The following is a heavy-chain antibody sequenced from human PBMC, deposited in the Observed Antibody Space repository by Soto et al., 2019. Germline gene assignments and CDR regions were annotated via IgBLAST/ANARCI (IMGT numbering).Heavy chain of an antibody. CDR2: MYYNGNT. V-gene: IGHV4-39*01. Sequence: QLQESGPGLVKPSETLSLTCTVSGGSFTSTNYFWGWIRQPPGKGLEWIGYMYYNGNTFYSPSLKSRAPMSVDTSKRQSSLDLSSVTAADTAMYYCARLQIYDSRAAPMPVFPPRGLGAMVTVSS. CDR3: ARLQIYDSRAAPMPVFPP. J-gene: IGHJ1*01. CDR1: GGSFTSTNYF. D-gene: IGHD3-22*01.